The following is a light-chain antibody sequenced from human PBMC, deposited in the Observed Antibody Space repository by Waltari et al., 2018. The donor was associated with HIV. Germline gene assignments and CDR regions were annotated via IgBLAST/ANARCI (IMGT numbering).Light chain of an antibody. CDR3: MHGQQTPV. CDR1: QSLLHNNGHNY. V-gene: IGKV2-28*01. J-gene: IGKJ1*01. CDR2: LAS. Sequence: DIAMIQSPDSLAVSPGEPASLPCSSSQSLLHNNGHNYLDWYIQRPGQAPELLIFLASRRASGVPDRIAGSGSGTDFILKISRVEPEDVGVYYCMHGQQTPVFGQGTQVEV.